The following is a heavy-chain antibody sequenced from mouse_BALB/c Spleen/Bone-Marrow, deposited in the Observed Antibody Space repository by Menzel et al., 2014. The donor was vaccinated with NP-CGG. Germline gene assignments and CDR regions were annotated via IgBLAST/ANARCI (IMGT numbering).Heavy chain of an antibody. CDR1: GYTFTSYW. V-gene: IGHV1-7*01. CDR2: INPSTGYT. J-gene: IGHJ4*01. CDR3: ARRGYAMDY. Sequence: VKLVESGAEQAKPGASVKMSCKASGYTFTSYWMHWVKQRPGRGLEWIGYINPSTGYTEYNQKFKDKATLTADKSSSTAYMQLSSLTSEDSAVYYCARRGYAMDYWGQGTSVTVSS.